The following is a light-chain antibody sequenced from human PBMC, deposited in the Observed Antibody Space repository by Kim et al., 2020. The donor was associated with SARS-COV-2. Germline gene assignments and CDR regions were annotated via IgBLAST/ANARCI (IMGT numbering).Light chain of an antibody. CDR3: CSYAGSSTLV. J-gene: IGLJ3*02. CDR1: SGDVGSYNL. CDR2: EGS. V-gene: IGLV2-23*01. Sequence: GESITISCTGTSGDVGSYNLVSWYQQHPGKAPKLMIYEGSKRPSGVSNRFSGSKSGNTASLTISGLQAEDEADYYCCSYAGSSTLVFGGGTQLTVL.